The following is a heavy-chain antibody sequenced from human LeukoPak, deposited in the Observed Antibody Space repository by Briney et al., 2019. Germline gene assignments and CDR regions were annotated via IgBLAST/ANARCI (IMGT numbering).Heavy chain of an antibody. CDR2: IRYDGSNK. CDR1: GFTFSSYG. D-gene: IGHD4-17*01. Sequence: GGSLRLSCAASGFTFSSYGMHWVRQAPGKGLEWVAFIRYDGSNKYYADSVKGRFTISRDNSKNTLYLQMNSLRAEDTAVYYCAKDATVTNHWFDPWGQGTLVTVSS. CDR3: AKDATVTNHWFDP. V-gene: IGHV3-30*02. J-gene: IGHJ5*02.